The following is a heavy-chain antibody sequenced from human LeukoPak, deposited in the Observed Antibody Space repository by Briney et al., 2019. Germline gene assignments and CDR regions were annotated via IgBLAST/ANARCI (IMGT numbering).Heavy chain of an antibody. J-gene: IGHJ5*02. D-gene: IGHD1-7*01. CDR1: GFTSDDYA. CDR3: AKDAGITGTNWFDP. Sequence: PGGSLRLSCAASGFTSDDYAMHWVRQAPGKGLEWVSLISGDSGSTYYTDSVKGRFTISRDNSKNSLYLQMNSLRTEDTALYYCAKDAGITGTNWFDPWGQGTLVTVSS. V-gene: IGHV3-43*02. CDR2: ISGDSGST.